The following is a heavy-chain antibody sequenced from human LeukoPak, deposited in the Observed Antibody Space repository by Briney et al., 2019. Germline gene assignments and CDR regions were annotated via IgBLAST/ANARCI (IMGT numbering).Heavy chain of an antibody. V-gene: IGHV4-59*10. J-gene: IGHJ4*02. D-gene: IGHD7-27*01. Sequence: SETLSLTCAVSGGSISGDYWSWIRQPAGGGLEWVGRIYSSGGTDYNPSLKSRVTMSVDTSKNQFSLKLNSVTAADTAVYYCARGPHYALGIYFDYWGQGTLVTVSS. CDR2: IYSSGGT. CDR1: GGSISGDY. CDR3: ARGPHYALGIYFDY.